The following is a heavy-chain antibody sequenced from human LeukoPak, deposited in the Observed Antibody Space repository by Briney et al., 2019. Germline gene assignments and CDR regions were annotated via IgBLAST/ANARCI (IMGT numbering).Heavy chain of an antibody. J-gene: IGHJ4*02. CDR2: INPLRGIT. V-gene: IGHV1-46*01. CDR3: ARDQEGFDY. Sequence: ASVKVSCKASGYTFTDYYVHWVRQAPGLGLEWMGIINPLRGITIYAQKFQGRVTVTRDTSASTVHMELSGLRSEDTAVYYCARDQEGFDYWGQGTLVTVSS. CDR1: GYTFTDYY.